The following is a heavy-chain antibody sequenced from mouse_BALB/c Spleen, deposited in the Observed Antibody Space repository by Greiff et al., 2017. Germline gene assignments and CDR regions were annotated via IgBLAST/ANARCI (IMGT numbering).Heavy chain of an antibody. CDR2: ISYSGST. D-gene: IGHD2-4*01. CDR1: GYSITSDYA. V-gene: IGHV3-2*02. Sequence: EVKLQESGPGLVKPSQSLSLTCTVTGYSITSDYAWNWIRQFPGNKLEWMGYISYSGSTSYNPSLKSRISITRDTSKNQFFLQLNSVTTEDTATYYCARGDYDYDNAMDYWGQGTSVTVSS. J-gene: IGHJ4*01. CDR3: ARGDYDYDNAMDY.